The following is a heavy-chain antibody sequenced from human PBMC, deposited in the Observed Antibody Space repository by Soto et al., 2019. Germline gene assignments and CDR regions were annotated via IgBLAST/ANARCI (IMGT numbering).Heavy chain of an antibody. Sequence: GGSLRLSCAASGFTFSSYWMHWVRQAPGKGLVWVSRINSDGSSTSYADSVKGRFTISRDNAKNTLYLQMNSLRAEDTAVYYCVRVVAVVGGWSYYYYYMDVWGKGTTVTVSS. V-gene: IGHV3-74*01. J-gene: IGHJ6*03. D-gene: IGHD6-19*01. CDR3: VRVVAVVGGWSYYYYYMDV. CDR2: INSDGSST. CDR1: GFTFSSYW.